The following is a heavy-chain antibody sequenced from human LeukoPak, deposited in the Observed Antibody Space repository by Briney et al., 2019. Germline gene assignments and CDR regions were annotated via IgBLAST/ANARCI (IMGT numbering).Heavy chain of an antibody. D-gene: IGHD1-1*01. Sequence: SETLSLTCAVYGGSFSGYYWSWIRQPPGKGLEWIGEINHSGSTNYNPSLKSRVTIPVDMAKNQFSLKLSSVTAADTAAYYCARIRYNLDYWGQGTLVSVSS. CDR1: GGSFSGYY. J-gene: IGHJ4*02. CDR3: ARIRYNLDY. CDR2: INHSGST. V-gene: IGHV4-34*01.